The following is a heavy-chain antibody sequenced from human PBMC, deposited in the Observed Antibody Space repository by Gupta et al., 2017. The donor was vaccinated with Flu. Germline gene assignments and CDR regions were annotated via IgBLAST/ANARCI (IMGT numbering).Heavy chain of an antibody. CDR2: IYQSGSA. CDR3: ARQNYTFWGGQANWCDP. Sequence: QLQLQESGPGLVKPSETLPLACTVSGGSISSTGYYWAWIRQPPGKSLEWIGSIYQSGSAYYNPSVKSRVTISVDTSKNQFSLRLSSVTAADTAVYYCARQNYTFWGGQANWCDPWGQGTRVTVSS. J-gene: IGHJ5*02. D-gene: IGHD3-3*01. V-gene: IGHV4-39*01. CDR1: GGSISSTGYY.